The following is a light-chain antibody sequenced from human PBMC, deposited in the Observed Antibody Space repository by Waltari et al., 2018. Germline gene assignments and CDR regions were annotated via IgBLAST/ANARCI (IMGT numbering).Light chain of an antibody. V-gene: IGKV3-20*01. CDR1: QSVNNNY. CDR3: QQYSTSPEA. Sequence: EIVLTQSPGTLSLSPGERATLSCRASQSVNNNYLAWYQQKPGQPPRLLIYGASTRATGIPDRFRGRGSGTDFTLTISRLEPEDFAVFYCQQYSTSPEAFGGGTKVEIK. CDR2: GAS. J-gene: IGKJ4*01.